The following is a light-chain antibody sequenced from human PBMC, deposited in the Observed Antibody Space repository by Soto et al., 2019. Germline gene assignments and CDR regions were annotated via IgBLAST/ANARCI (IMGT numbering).Light chain of an antibody. CDR1: SSNIGAGYH. J-gene: IGLJ3*02. CDR2: GNS. CDR3: QSYDNSLSGFWV. Sequence: QSALTQPPSVSWAPGQRVTISCTGSSSNIGAGYHVHWYQQLPGTAPKLLIYGNSNRPSGVPDRFSGSKSGTSASLAITGLQAEDEADYYCQSYDNSLSGFWVFGGGTKLTVL. V-gene: IGLV1-40*01.